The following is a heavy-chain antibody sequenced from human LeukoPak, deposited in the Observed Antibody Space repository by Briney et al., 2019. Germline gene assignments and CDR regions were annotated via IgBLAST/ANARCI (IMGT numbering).Heavy chain of an antibody. CDR3: ARVIAAAGTNWFDP. CDR2: IYTSGST. V-gene: IGHV4-61*02. CDR1: GGSISSGSYY. J-gene: IGHJ5*02. D-gene: IGHD6-13*01. Sequence: PSETLSLTCTVSGGSISSGSYYWSWIRQPAGKGLEWIVRIYTSGSTNYNPSLKSRVTISVDTSKNQFSLKLSSVTAADTAVYYCARVIAAAGTNWFDPWGQGTLVTVSS.